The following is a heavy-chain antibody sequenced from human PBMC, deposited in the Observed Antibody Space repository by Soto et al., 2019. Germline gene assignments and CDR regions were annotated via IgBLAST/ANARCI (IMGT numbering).Heavy chain of an antibody. CDR2: INPNSGGT. D-gene: IGHD6-19*01. CDR3: AKDHGSGWYADFDY. CDR1: GYTFIAYH. J-gene: IGHJ4*02. Sequence: QVQLVQSGAEAKKPGASVKVSCKASGYTFIAYHIHWLRQAPGQGLEWMGWINPNSGGTNYAQEFQDRVTMTRVTSISTAYMELSRLTSDDTAMYYCAKDHGSGWYADFDYWGQGTLVTVSP. V-gene: IGHV1-2*02.